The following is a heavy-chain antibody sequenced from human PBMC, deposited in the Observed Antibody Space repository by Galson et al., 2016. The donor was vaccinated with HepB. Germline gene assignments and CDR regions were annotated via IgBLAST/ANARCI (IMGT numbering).Heavy chain of an antibody. D-gene: IGHD3-16*01. CDR2: ISGNGETT. Sequence: SLRLSCAASGFTFSSYAMSWVRQAPGKGLEWVSAISGNGETTKSADSVKGRPTIVRDNSKNMVYLQMNDLRAEDTAVYFCAKDGWAALGFYYFDYWGQGTLVTVSS. V-gene: IGHV3-23*01. CDR3: AKDGWAALGFYYFDY. CDR1: GFTFSSYA. J-gene: IGHJ4*02.